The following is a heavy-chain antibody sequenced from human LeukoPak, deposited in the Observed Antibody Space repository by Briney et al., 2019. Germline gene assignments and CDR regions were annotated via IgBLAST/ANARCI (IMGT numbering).Heavy chain of an antibody. D-gene: IGHD3-3*01. CDR3: ARQDTITTPGVDY. V-gene: IGHV4-39*01. CDR1: GGSISGSSYY. CDR2: VYYSGTT. J-gene: IGHJ4*02. Sequence: DPSETLSLTCTVSGGSISGSSYYWGWLRQPPGKWLEWIGNVYYSGTTYYSPSLKSRVTISVDTSKNQFSLKLSSVTAADTAVYYCARQDTITTPGVDYWGQGTPVTVSS.